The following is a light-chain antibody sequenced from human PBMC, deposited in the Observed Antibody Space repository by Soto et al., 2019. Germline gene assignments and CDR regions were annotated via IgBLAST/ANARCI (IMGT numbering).Light chain of an antibody. CDR2: ENN. V-gene: IGLV1-51*02. CDR1: SSNIGNNY. CDR3: GTWDSSLSLYV. Sequence: QSVLTQPPSVSAAPGQKVTISCSGSSSNIGNNYVSWYQQLPGTAPKLLIYENNKRPSGIPDRFSGSKSGTSATLGITGLQTGDEADYYCGTWDSSLSLYVFGTGTKV. J-gene: IGLJ1*01.